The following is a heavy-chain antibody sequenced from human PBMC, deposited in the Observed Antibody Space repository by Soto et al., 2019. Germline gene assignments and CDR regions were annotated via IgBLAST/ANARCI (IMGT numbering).Heavy chain of an antibody. CDR3: AGLGTYGDTPYYYYYGMDV. V-gene: IGHV3-33*08. J-gene: IGHJ6*02. Sequence: GGSLRLSCAASGFTFSSYSMNWVRQAPGKGLEWVAVIRNNGSNKYYADSVKGRFTISRDNSKNTLYLQMNSLRAEDTAVYYCAGLGTYGDTPYYYYYGMDVWGQGTTVTVSS. CDR2: IRNNGSNK. D-gene: IGHD4-17*01. CDR1: GFTFSSYS.